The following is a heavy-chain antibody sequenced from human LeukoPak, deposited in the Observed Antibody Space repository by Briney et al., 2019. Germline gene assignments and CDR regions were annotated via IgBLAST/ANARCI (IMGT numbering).Heavy chain of an antibody. D-gene: IGHD5-18*01. CDR1: GFTFSSYG. CDR2: ISYDGSNK. J-gene: IGHJ3*02. CDR3: AKIGYSYGYDAFDI. Sequence: GRSLRLSCAASGFTFSSYGMHWVRQAPGKGLEWVAVISYDGSNKYYADSVKGRFTISRDNSKNTLYLQMNSLRAEDTAVYYCAKIGYSYGYDAFDIWGQGTMVTVSS. V-gene: IGHV3-30*18.